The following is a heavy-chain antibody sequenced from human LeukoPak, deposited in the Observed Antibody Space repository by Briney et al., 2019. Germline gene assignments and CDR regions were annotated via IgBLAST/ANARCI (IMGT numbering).Heavy chain of an antibody. V-gene: IGHV4-34*01. CDR1: GGSFSGYY. D-gene: IGHD2-2*01. Sequence: PSETLSLTCAVYGGSFSGYYWGWIRQPPGKGLEWIGEINHSGSTNYNPSLKSRVTISVDTSKNQFSLKLSSVTAADTAVYYCARLGYCSSTSCYDDYWGQGTLVTVSS. CDR2: INHSGST. J-gene: IGHJ4*02. CDR3: ARLGYCSSTSCYDDY.